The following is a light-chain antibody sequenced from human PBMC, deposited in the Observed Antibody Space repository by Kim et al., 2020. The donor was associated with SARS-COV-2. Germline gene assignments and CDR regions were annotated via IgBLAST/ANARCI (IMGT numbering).Light chain of an antibody. Sequence: VSTGQTASITCSGDKLGDKYASWYQQKPGQSPVVVIFRDNRRPSGIPGRFSGSNSGNTATLTISGTQAIDEADYYCQAWDSSIYVFGTGTKVTVL. V-gene: IGLV3-1*01. CDR3: QAWDSSIYV. J-gene: IGLJ1*01. CDR2: RDN. CDR1: KLGDKY.